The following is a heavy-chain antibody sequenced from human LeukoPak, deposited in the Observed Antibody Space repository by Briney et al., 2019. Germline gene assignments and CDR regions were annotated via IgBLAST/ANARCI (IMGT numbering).Heavy chain of an antibody. Sequence: GGSLRLSCVASGFAFSDDPMNWVRQPPGKGLEWVSSISSTSTYIYYADSVKGRFTISRDNARNSLFLQMNNLRVDDSAVYYCAREYTAMAYDYWGQGNLVTVSS. V-gene: IGHV3-21*01. CDR1: GFAFSDDP. CDR3: AREYTAMAYDY. D-gene: IGHD5-18*01. CDR2: ISSTSTYI. J-gene: IGHJ4*02.